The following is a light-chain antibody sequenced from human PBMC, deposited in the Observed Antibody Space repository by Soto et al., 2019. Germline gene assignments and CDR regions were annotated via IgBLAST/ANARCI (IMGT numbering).Light chain of an antibody. V-gene: IGLV2-8*01. CDR1: SSDVGGYNF. J-gene: IGLJ2*01. CDR2: DVT. Sequence: QSALTQPPSASGSPGQSVTVSCTGTSSDVGGYNFVSWYQQHTGKAPKLMIYDVTERPSGVPDRFSGSKSGNTASLTVSGLQGEDEADYDFTAYAGSNIPVLFGGGTKLTVL. CDR3: TAYAGSNIPVL.